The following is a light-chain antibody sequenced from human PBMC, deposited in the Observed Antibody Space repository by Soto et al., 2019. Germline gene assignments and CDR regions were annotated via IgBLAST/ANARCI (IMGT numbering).Light chain of an antibody. J-gene: IGKJ4*01. V-gene: IGKV1-33*01. CDR1: QDIKNY. Sequence: DIQMTQSPSSLSASVGDRVTITCQASQDIKNYLNWYQQKPGKAPNLLIYDASNLKTGVHSRFSGSASRTHFTITISRLQPEDIATYYCQHYDHLPPLSFGGGTKVEIK. CDR2: DAS. CDR3: QHYDHLPPLS.